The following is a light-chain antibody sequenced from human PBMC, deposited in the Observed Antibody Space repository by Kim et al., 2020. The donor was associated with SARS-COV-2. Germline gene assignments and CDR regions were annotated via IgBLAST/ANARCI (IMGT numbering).Light chain of an antibody. CDR1: QSVRNNF. CDR2: GAS. Sequence: SSPGERATPSCRASQSVRNNFLAWYQQRPGQAPRLLIYGASRSATGTPDRFSGSGSGTDFTLTINGLEPEDFAVYYCQQYDTSRRSFGQGTKLEI. J-gene: IGKJ2*01. CDR3: QQYDTSRRS. V-gene: IGKV3-20*01.